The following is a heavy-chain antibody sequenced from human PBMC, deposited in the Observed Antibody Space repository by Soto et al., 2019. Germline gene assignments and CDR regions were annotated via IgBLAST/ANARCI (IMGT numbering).Heavy chain of an antibody. V-gene: IGHV4-31*02. CDR1: DGSISSGGYY. Sequence: QVQLQESGPGLVKPSQTLSLTCTVSDGSISSGGYYWSWIRQHPGKGLEWIGYIYYSGSTYYNPSLQSRVTISVDTSKNQFSLKQSSVTAADTAVYYCARVQLNGDYGDASDIWGQGTMVTVSS. D-gene: IGHD4-17*01. CDR2: IYYSGST. CDR3: ARVQLNGDYGDASDI. J-gene: IGHJ3*02.